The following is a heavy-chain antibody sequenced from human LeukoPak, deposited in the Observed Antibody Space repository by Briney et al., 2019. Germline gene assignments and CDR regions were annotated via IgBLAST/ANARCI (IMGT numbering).Heavy chain of an antibody. D-gene: IGHD3-9*01. CDR1: GFTVSSNY. CDR3: ARGHNFGRLHPFDY. CDR2: IYSGGST. Sequence: GGSLRLSCAASGFTVSSNYMSWVRQAPGKGLEWVSVIYSGGSTYYADSVKGRFTISRDNSKNTLYLQMNGLRAEDTAVYYCARGHNFGRLHPFDYWGQETLVTVSS. J-gene: IGHJ4*02. V-gene: IGHV3-66*01.